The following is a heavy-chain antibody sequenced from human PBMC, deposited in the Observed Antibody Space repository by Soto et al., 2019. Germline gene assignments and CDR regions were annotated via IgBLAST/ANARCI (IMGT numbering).Heavy chain of an antibody. CDR1: GFTLSSHG. CDR2: VSYDGGTK. J-gene: IGHJ4*02. CDR3: VKEFGVAGSSYESFFDY. D-gene: IGHD5-18*01. V-gene: IGHV3-30*18. Sequence: QVQLVESGGGVVQPGGSLRLSCAAPGFTLSSHGMQWVRQAPGKGLEWVAVVSYDGGTKYYADSVKGRFTISRDNSKNTLYLQMNSLRAEDTAVYYCVKEFGVAGSSYESFFDYWGQGTLVTVSS.